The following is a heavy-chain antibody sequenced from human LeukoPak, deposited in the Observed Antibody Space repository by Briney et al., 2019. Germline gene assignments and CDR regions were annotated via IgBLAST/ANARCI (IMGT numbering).Heavy chain of an antibody. V-gene: IGHV4-4*02. J-gene: IGHJ3*02. CDR2: IYHSGST. CDR3: ARVGRGYGGFDI. Sequence: SETLSLTCAVSGGSISSSNWWSWVRQPPGKGLEWIGEIYHSGSTNYNPSLKSRVTISVDKSENQFSLKLSSVTAADTAVYYCARVGRGYGGFDIWGQGTMVTVSS. CDR1: GGSISSSNW. D-gene: IGHD6-13*01.